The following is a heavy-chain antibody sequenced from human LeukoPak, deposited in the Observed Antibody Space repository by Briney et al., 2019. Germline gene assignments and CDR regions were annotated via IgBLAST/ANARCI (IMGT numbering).Heavy chain of an antibody. Sequence: GGSLRLSCAASGFTVSSNYMSWVRQAPGKGLEWVSVIYSGGSTYYADSVKGRFTISRDNSKNTLYLQMNSLRAEDTAVYYCARDRQGYSSGWYAAFDIWGQGTMVTVSS. J-gene: IGHJ3*02. D-gene: IGHD6-19*01. V-gene: IGHV3-66*02. CDR2: IYSGGST. CDR1: GFTVSSNY. CDR3: ARDRQGYSSGWYAAFDI.